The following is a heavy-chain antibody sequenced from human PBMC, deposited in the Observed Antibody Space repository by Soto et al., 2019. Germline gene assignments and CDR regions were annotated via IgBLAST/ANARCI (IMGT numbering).Heavy chain of an antibody. CDR3: ARGVGERRFLEWLSGYYYYYGMDV. D-gene: IGHD3-3*01. V-gene: IGHV1-46*01. CDR2: INPSGGST. J-gene: IGHJ6*02. Sequence: GASVKVSCKASGYTFTSYYMHWVLQAPVQGLEWMGIINPSGGSTSYAQKFQGRVTMTRDTSTSTVYMELSSLRSEDTAVYYCARGVGERRFLEWLSGYYYYYGMDVWGQGTTVTVSS. CDR1: GYTFTSYY.